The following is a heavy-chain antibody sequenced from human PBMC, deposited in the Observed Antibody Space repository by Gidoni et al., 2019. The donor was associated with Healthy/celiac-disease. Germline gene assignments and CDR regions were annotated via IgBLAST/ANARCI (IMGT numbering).Heavy chain of an antibody. D-gene: IGHD5-12*01. CDR1: GGSISSGSYY. CDR3: AREDGYNSEFDY. CDR2: IYTSGST. J-gene: IGHJ4*02. Sequence: QVQLQESGPGLVKPSQTLSLTCTVSGGSISSGSYYWSWIRQPAGKGLEWIGRIYTSGSTNYNPSLKSRVTISVDTSKNQFSLKLSSVTAADTAVYYCAREDGYNSEFDYWGQGTLVTVSS. V-gene: IGHV4-61*02.